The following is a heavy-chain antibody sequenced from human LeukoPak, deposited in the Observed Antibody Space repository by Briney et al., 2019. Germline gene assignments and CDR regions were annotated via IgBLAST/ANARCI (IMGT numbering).Heavy chain of an antibody. D-gene: IGHD2-2*01. CDR3: ARAPLSSTFDY. J-gene: IGHJ4*02. CDR2: IYYSGST. Sequence: SETLSLTCTVSGGSISSYYWSWIRRPPGKGLEWIGYIYYSGSTNYNPSLKSRVTISVDTSKNQFSLKLSSVTAADTAVYYCARAPLSSTFDYWGQGTLVTVSS. V-gene: IGHV4-59*01. CDR1: GGSISSYY.